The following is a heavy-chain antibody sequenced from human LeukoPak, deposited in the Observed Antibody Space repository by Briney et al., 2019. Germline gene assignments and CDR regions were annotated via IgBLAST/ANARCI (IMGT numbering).Heavy chain of an antibody. Sequence: GGSLRLSCAASGFTFSMYGMNWVRQAPGKGLEWVSVIYSGGSTYYADSVKGRFTISRDNSKNTLYLQMNSLRAEDTAVYYCARGMKYSTGWYYMDVWGKGTTVTISS. CDR3: ARGMKYSTGWYYMDV. V-gene: IGHV3-53*01. CDR2: IYSGGST. D-gene: IGHD6-19*01. CDR1: GFTFSMYG. J-gene: IGHJ6*03.